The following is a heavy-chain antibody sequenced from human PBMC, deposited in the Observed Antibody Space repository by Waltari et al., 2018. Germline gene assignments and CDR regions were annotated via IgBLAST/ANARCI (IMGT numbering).Heavy chain of an antibody. D-gene: IGHD3-10*01. V-gene: IGHV1-69*12. CDR2: IIPTFGTA. Sequence: QGRLVQSGSEVKKPGSSMKFSFKTSGGTFSSSAISWVRQAPGQGLEWMGGIIPTFGTANYAQTCQGRVTITAAESRSTAYMELRSLRSEDTAVYYCARVLDYWGKGTLVTVSS. CDR1: GGTFSSSA. J-gene: IGHJ4*02. CDR3: ARVLDY.